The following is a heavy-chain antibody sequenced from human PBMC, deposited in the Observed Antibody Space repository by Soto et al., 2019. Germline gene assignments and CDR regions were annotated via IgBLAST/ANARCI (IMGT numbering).Heavy chain of an antibody. J-gene: IGHJ6*03. CDR2: SVVGSGNT. D-gene: IGHD2-2*01. CDR1: GFTFTSSA. CDR3: AADTRGVPVTYYYYMDV. V-gene: IGHV1-58*02. Sequence: SVKVSCKASGFTFTSSAMQWVRQARGQRLEWIGWSVVGSGNTNYAQKFQERVTITRDMSTSTAYMELSSLRSEDTAVYYCAADTRGVPVTYYYYMDVWGKGTTVTVSS.